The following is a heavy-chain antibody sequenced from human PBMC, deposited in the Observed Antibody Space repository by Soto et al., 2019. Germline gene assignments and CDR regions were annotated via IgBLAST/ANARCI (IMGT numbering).Heavy chain of an antibody. Sequence: SETLSLTCAVSGRSYRVYSWTRNRQPPGRGREWIGEINQSGSTNYTPSLKGRVTISVDTSKNQFSLKLTSGPAADTAVYYCAREKITGLFDYGGKG. J-gene: IGHJ4*02. V-gene: IGHV4-34*01. CDR2: INQSGST. D-gene: IGHD2-8*02. CDR1: GRSYRVYS. CDR3: AREKITGLFDY.